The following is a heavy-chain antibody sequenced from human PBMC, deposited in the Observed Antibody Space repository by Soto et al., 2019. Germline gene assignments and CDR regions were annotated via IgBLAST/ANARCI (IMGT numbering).Heavy chain of an antibody. J-gene: IGHJ4*02. CDR1: GGTFSSYT. D-gene: IGHD3-22*01. V-gene: IGHV1-69*08. Sequence: QVQLVQSGAEVKKPGSSVKVSCKASGGTFSSYTISWVRQAPGQGLEWMGRIIPILGIANYAQKFQGRVTITADKSTSTGYMELSSLRSEDTAVYYCARDPTYYYDSSGYWDFDYWGQGTLVTVSS. CDR3: ARDPTYYYDSSGYWDFDY. CDR2: IIPILGIA.